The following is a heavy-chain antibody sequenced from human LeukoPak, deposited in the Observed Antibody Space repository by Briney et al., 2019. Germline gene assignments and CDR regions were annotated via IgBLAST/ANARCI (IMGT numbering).Heavy chain of an antibody. CDR3: VKDFYSGSGSRALGNY. D-gene: IGHD3-10*01. CDR2: ISSDGGST. J-gene: IGHJ4*02. Sequence: SGGSLRLSCSASRFTFSNYAMHCVRQAPGKGLEYVSAISSDGGSTYYADSVKGRFTISGDNSKNTLFLQMSSLRAEDTAIYYCVKDFYSGSGSRALGNYWGQGTLVTVSS. CDR1: RFTFSNYA. V-gene: IGHV3-64D*06.